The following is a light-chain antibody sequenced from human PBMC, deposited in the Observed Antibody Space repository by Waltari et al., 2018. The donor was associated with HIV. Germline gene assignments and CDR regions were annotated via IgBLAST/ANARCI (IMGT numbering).Light chain of an antibody. J-gene: IGLJ3*02. CDR3: CSYGGSSTWV. CDR1: SSDVGNYNL. Sequence: QSALTLPASVSGSPGQSITISCTGTSSDVGNYNLVSWYQQYPGKAPKLMIYEAVKRPSGVSNRISASKSGNTASLTISGLQAEDEADYYCCSYGGSSTWVFGGGTKLTVL. V-gene: IGLV2-23*01. CDR2: EAV.